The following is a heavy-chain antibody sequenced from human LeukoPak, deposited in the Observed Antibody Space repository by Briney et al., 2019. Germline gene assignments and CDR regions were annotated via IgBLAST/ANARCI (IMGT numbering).Heavy chain of an antibody. Sequence: PSETLSLTCAVSGGSISSGGYSWTWIRQPPGKGLEWIGYIYHSGSTYYNPSLKSRVTISVDRSKNQFSLKLSSVTAADTAVYYCARGSTDYDFWSGYYEGRNWFDPWGQGTLVTVSS. V-gene: IGHV4-30-2*01. J-gene: IGHJ5*02. CDR2: IYHSGST. D-gene: IGHD3-3*01. CDR3: ARGSTDYDFWSGYYEGRNWFDP. CDR1: GGSISSGGYS.